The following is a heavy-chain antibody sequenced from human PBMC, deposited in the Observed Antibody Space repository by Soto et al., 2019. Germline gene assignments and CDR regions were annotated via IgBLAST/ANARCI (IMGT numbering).Heavy chain of an antibody. CDR3: AAGKGSSSWYVRPSAGMDV. D-gene: IGHD6-13*01. V-gene: IGHV5-51*01. CDR2: IYPGDSDT. CDR1: GYSFTSYW. Sequence: RGESLKISCKGSGYSFTSYWIGWVRQMPGKGLEWMGIIYPGDSDTRYSPSFQGQVTISADKSISTAYLQWSSLKASDTAMYYCAAGKGSSSWYVRPSAGMDVWGQGTTVTVSS. J-gene: IGHJ6*02.